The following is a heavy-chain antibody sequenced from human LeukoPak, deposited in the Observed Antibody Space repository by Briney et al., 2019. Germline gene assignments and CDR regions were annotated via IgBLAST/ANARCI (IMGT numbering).Heavy chain of an antibody. V-gene: IGHV3-11*04. J-gene: IGHJ4*02. Sequence: GGSLRLSCAASGFTFSDYYMSWIRQAPGKGLEWVSYISSSSSTIYYADSVKGRFTISRDNAKNSLYLQMNSLRAEDTAVYYCARDNLLWFGELLAGDYWGQGTLVTVSS. CDR1: GFTFSDYY. CDR3: ARDNLLWFGELLAGDY. CDR2: ISSSSSTI. D-gene: IGHD3-10*01.